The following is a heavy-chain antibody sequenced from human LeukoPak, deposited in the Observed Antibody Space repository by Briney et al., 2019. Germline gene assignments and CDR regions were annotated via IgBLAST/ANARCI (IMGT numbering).Heavy chain of an antibody. Sequence: SETLSLTCTVSGGSISSYYWSWIRQPPGKGLEWIGYIYYSGSTNYNPSLKSRVTISVDTSKNQFSLKLSSVTAADTAVYYCARPDDYGDYLDYWGQGTLVTVSS. D-gene: IGHD4-17*01. CDR3: ARPDDYGDYLDY. CDR2: IYYSGST. J-gene: IGHJ4*02. V-gene: IGHV4-59*12. CDR1: GGSISSYY.